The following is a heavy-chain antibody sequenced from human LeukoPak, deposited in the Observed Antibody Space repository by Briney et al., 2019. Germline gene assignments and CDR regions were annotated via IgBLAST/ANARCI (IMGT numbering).Heavy chain of an antibody. CDR3: ARESRWFGELFPFDY. CDR1: GGSISSSSYY. Sequence: PSETLSLTCTVSGGSISSSSYYWGWIRQPPGKGLEWIGSIYYSGSTYYNPSLKSRVTISVDTSKNQFSLKLSSVTAADTAVYYCARESRWFGELFPFDYWGQGTLVTVSS. V-gene: IGHV4-39*07. J-gene: IGHJ4*02. CDR2: IYYSGST. D-gene: IGHD3-10*01.